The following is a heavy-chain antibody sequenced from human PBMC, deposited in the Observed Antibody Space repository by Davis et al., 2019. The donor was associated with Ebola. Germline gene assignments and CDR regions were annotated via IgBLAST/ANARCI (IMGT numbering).Heavy chain of an antibody. J-gene: IGHJ4*02. CDR3: ARGPDIVVVVAATNFDY. Sequence: SETLSLSCTVSGVSISSYYWSWIRQLPGKGLEWIEDINHSGSTNYNPSLKSRVTISVDTSKNQFSLKLSSVTAADTAVYYCARGPDIVVVVAATNFDYWGQGTLVTVSS. D-gene: IGHD2-15*01. V-gene: IGHV4-34*01. CDR2: INHSGST. CDR1: GVSISSYY.